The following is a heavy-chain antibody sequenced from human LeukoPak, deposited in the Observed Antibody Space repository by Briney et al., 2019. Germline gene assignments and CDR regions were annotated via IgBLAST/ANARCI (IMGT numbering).Heavy chain of an antibody. CDR2: INPSGGST. CDR1: GYTFTSYY. V-gene: IGHV1-46*01. CDR3: ARVVDYGDYVAHAFDI. D-gene: IGHD4-17*01. J-gene: IGHJ3*02. Sequence: ASVKVSCKASGYTFTSYYMHWVRQAPGQGLEWMGIINPSGGSTSYAQKFQGRVTMTRDMSTSTVYMELSSLRSEDTAVYYCARVVDYGDYVAHAFDIWGQGTMVTVSS.